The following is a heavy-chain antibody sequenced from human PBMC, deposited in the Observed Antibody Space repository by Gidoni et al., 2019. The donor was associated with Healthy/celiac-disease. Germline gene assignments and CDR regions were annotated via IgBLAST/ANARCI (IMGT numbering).Heavy chain of an antibody. CDR3: ARGGGYYDSSGYYYDAFDI. Sequence: QVQLQESGPGLVKPSQTLSLTCTVSGGSISSGDYYWSWIRQPPGKGLEWIGYIYYSGSTYYNPSLKSRVTISVDTSKNQFSLKLSSVTAADTAVYYCARGGGYYDSSGYYYDAFDIWGQGTMVTVSS. V-gene: IGHV4-30-4*01. CDR2: IYYSGST. D-gene: IGHD3-22*01. J-gene: IGHJ3*02. CDR1: GGSISSGDYY.